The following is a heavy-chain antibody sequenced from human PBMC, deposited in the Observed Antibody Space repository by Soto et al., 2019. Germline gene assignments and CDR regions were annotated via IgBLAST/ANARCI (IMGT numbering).Heavy chain of an antibody. V-gene: IGHV3-23*01. CDR2: ISGSGGST. CDR1: GFTFGSYA. CDR3: AKVYDYGDYGGFDY. Sequence: EVQLLESGGGLVQPGGSLRLSCEASGFTFGSYARSWVGQAPGKGREWVSAISGSGGSTYYADSVKGRFTISRDNSKNTLYLQMNSLRAEDTAVYYCAKVYDYGDYGGFDYWGQGTLVTVSS. D-gene: IGHD4-17*01. J-gene: IGHJ4*02.